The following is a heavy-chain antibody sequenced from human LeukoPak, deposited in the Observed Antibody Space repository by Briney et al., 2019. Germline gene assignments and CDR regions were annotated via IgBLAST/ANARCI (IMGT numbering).Heavy chain of an antibody. D-gene: IGHD3-10*01. CDR1: GDSVPSNSAG. J-gene: IGHJ4*02. CDR3: ARGGGSLNY. Sequence: SQTLSLTCAISGDSVPSNSAGWSWIRQSPSRGLEWLGRTYYRSKWYYDYALSVKGRITINPDTSANQFSLHLNSVTPEDTAVYYCARGGGSLNYWGQGTLVTVSS. CDR2: TYYRSKWYY. V-gene: IGHV6-1*01.